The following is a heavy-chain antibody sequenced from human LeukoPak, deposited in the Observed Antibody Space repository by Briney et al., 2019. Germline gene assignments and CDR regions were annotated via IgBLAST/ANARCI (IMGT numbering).Heavy chain of an antibody. CDR1: GFTFSSYE. CDR2: ITRSSNYR. D-gene: IGHD3-22*01. V-gene: IGHV3-21*01. Sequence: GGSLRLSCAASGFTFSSYEMNWVRQAPGKGLEWVSSITRSSNYRYYSDSMKGRFTISRDNAKKSLYLQMNSLRAEDTAVYYCARALYDSSGYYSHFDYWGQGTLVTVSS. J-gene: IGHJ4*02. CDR3: ARALYDSSGYYSHFDY.